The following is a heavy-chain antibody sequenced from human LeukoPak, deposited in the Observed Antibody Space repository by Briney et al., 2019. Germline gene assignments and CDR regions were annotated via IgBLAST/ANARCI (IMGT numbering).Heavy chain of an antibody. CDR1: GYTFTSYW. Sequence: GESLKISCRGSGYTFTSYWIGWVRQMPGKGLERMGIIYPGDSDTRYSPSFQGQVTISADKSISTAYLQRSSLQASDTAMYYCAVDTNNYYGSGSFDYWGQGTLVTVSS. CDR2: IYPGDSDT. CDR3: AVDTNNYYGSGSFDY. D-gene: IGHD3-10*01. V-gene: IGHV5-51*01. J-gene: IGHJ4*02.